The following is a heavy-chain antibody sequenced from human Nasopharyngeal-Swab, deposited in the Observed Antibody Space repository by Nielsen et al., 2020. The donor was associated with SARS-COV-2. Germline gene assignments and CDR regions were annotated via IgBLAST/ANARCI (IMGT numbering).Heavy chain of an antibody. CDR1: RFTFSSYA. J-gene: IGHJ3*02. CDR2: ISGRGGGT. D-gene: IGHD1-14*01. CDR3: VKVRLNQESGAFDI. V-gene: IGHV3-23*01. Sequence: GESLKISCIASRFTFSSYAMAWVRQAPGKGLEWVSSISGRGGGTFYADSVKGRFTISRDNYRSTLFLQMSSLRAEDTAVYYCVKVRLNQESGAFDIWGQGTKVTVSS.